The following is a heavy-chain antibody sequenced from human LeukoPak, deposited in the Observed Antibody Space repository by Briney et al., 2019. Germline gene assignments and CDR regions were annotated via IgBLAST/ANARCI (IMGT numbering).Heavy chain of an antibody. CDR2: IYPGDSDT. CDR1: GYSFTSYW. Sequence: GESLKISCKGSGYSFTSYWIGWVRQMPGKGQEWMGIIYPGDSDTRYSPSFQGQVTISADKSISTAYLQWSSLRASDTAMYYCAKVRSGDYSEDAFDIWGQGTMVTVS. CDR3: AKVRSGDYSEDAFDI. V-gene: IGHV5-51*01. J-gene: IGHJ3*02. D-gene: IGHD1-26*01.